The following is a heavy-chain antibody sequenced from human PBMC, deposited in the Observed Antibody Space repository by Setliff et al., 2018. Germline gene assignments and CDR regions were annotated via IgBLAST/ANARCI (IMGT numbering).Heavy chain of an antibody. D-gene: IGHD6-13*01. CDR3: ARGRIAAALYYFDY. CDR2: IYYSGST. CDR1: GGSISSSSYY. J-gene: IGHJ4*02. Sequence: SETLSLTCTVSGGSISSSSYYWGWIRQPPGKGLEWIGSIYYSGSTYYNPSLKSRVTISVDTSKNQFSLKLSSVTAADTAVCYCARGRIAAALYYFDYWGQGTLVTVSS. V-gene: IGHV4-39*07.